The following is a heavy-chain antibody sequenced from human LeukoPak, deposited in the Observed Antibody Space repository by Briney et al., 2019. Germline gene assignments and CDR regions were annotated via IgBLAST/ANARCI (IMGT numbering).Heavy chain of an antibody. V-gene: IGHV1-24*01. D-gene: IGHD3-16*02. CDR1: GYTLTELS. CDR3: AHESYDYVWGSYRYIGYY. J-gene: IGHJ4*02. CDR2: FDPEDGET. Sequence: ASVKVSCKVSGYTLTELSMHWVRQAPGKGLEWMGGFDPEDGETMYAQKFQGRVTMTEDTSTDTAYMELSSLRSEDTAVYYCAHESYDYVWGSYRYIGYYWGQGTLVTVSS.